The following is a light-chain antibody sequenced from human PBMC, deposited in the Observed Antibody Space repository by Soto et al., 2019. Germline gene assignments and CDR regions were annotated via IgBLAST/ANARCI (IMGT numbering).Light chain of an antibody. Sequence: TQMTPSPASLSASVGDRVTITGRACQYIGRDLNWYQQKPGKAPKLLIYAASSLHSGVPSRLSGSGSGADFTLTISSLQPEDVATYSCQQTYRTPLTFGGGTKVEIK. V-gene: IGKV1-39*01. CDR1: QYIGRD. CDR2: AAS. J-gene: IGKJ4*01. CDR3: QQTYRTPLT.